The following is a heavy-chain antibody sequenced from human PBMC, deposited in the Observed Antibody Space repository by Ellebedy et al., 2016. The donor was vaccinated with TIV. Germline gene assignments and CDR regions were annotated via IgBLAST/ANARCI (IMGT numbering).Heavy chain of an antibody. CDR1: GGSISSYY. CDR2: IYYSGST. Sequence: SETLSLTXTVSGGSISSYYWSWIRQPPGKGLEWIGYIYYSGSTNYNPSLKSRVTISVDTSKNQFSLKLSSVTAADTAVYYCARLGISQLARRNWFDPWGQGTLVTVSS. D-gene: IGHD6-6*01. J-gene: IGHJ5*02. CDR3: ARLGISQLARRNWFDP. V-gene: IGHV4-59*08.